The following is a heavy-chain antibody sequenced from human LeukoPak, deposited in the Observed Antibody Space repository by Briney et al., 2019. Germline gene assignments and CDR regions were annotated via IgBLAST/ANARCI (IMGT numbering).Heavy chain of an antibody. CDR2: IIPILGIA. CDR1: GYTFTGYA. J-gene: IGHJ4*02. V-gene: IGHV1-69*04. D-gene: IGHD2-15*01. Sequence: ASVKVSCKASGYTFTGYAISWVRQAPGQGLEWMGRIIPILGIANYAQNFQDRVTITVDKSTSTVYMELSSLTSDDTAMYYCARALRGGDYSADYWGQGTLVTVSS. CDR3: ARALRGGDYSADY.